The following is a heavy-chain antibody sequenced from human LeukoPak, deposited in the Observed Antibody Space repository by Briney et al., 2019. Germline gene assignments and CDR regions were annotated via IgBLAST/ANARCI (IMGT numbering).Heavy chain of an antibody. CDR2: INTAGGT. V-gene: IGHV3-13*01. CDR3: AREAFTDATGYYFRPMDM. CDR1: GFTFSSYD. Sequence: GGTLTLSCEASGFTFSSYDLHWVRQTPAKGLEWVSLINTAGGTFYSDSVRGRFTISRENAENSFYLQMNSLTGDETAVYYCAREAFTDATGYYFRPMDMWGQGTMVTVSS. D-gene: IGHD2/OR15-2a*01. J-gene: IGHJ3*02.